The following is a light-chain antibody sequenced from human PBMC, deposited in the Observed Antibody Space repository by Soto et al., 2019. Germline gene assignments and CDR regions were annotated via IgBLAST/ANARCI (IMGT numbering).Light chain of an antibody. CDR3: KQYGSSIQT. J-gene: IGKJ1*01. CDR1: QSVGSD. CDR2: DIF. V-gene: IGKV3D-15*01. Sequence: EIVMTQSPATLSVSPGARATLSCRASQSVGSDLAWYQQKPGQAPRLVIYDIFTRATGVPTRFSGSGSGTDFTLTISRLEPEEFAVYYCKQYGSSIQTFGQGNKVDIK.